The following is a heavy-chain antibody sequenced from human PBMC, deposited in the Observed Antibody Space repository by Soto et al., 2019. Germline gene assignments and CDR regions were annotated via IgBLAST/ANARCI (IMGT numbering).Heavy chain of an antibody. V-gene: IGHV1-18*01. D-gene: IGHD3-10*01. J-gene: IGHJ4*02. CDR2: VSTYNGNT. CDR3: TRGAGQGSGSYD. CDR1: GYIFTSFG. Sequence: QVQLVQSGAEVKKPGASVKVSCKASGYIFTSFGITWVRQAPGQGLEWMGWVSTYNGNTKYAQKRQGRGTMSTDTATSTAYMELRSLRSDDTAVYYCTRGAGQGSGSYDWGQGTLVTVSS.